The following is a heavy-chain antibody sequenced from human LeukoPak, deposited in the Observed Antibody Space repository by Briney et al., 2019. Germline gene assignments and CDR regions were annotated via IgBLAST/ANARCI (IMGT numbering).Heavy chain of an antibody. CDR1: GFTFSNYG. CDR3: ARVGYTSGWFRN. V-gene: IGHV3-23*01. Sequence: GGSLRLSCAASGFTFSNYGMSWVRQAPGKGLEEVSLIGATGVDTYYADSVKGRFIISRDNSKNIVYLQMKSLRAEDTAVYYCARVGYTSGWFRNWGQGTLLTVSS. D-gene: IGHD6-19*01. CDR2: IGATGVDT. J-gene: IGHJ4*02.